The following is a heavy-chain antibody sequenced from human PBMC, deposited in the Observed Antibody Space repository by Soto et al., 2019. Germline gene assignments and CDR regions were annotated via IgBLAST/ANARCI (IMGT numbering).Heavy chain of an antibody. V-gene: IGHV3-13*01. J-gene: IGHJ6*02. CDR1: GFTFSSYD. CDR3: ARRHGSGSYYYGMDV. CDR2: IGTAGDT. D-gene: IGHD3-10*01. Sequence: GGSLRLSCAASGFTFSSYDMHWVRQATGKGLEWVSAIGTAGDTYYPGSVKGRFTISRENAKNSLYLQMNSLRAGDTAVYYCARRHGSGSYYYGMDVWGQGTTVTVSS.